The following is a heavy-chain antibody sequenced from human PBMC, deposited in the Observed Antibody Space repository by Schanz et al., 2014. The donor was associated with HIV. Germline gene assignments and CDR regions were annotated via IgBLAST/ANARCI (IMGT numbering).Heavy chain of an antibody. CDR3: TRSRYELQWLDV. Sequence: QVQLVQSGAAVKKPGASVKVSCKASGYTFINYDIHWVRQAPGQGLEWMAWVKPNSGETKFARKFQGRVTMTRDTSINTAYMEFSGVRSDDTAVYYCTRSRYELQWLDVWGQGTLVTVSS. CDR1: GYTFINYD. J-gene: IGHJ5*02. V-gene: IGHV1-2*02. CDR2: VKPNSGET. D-gene: IGHD5-12*01.